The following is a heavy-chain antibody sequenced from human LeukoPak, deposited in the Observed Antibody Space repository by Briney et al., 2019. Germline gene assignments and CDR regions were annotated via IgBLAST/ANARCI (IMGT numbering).Heavy chain of an antibody. Sequence: GESLKISCKGSGYSFTSYWIGWVRQMPGKGLEWMGIIYPGDSDTRYSPSFQGQVTISADKSIGTAYLQWSSLKASDTAMYYCARHHYYDSSGYFYWGQGTLVTVSS. CDR1: GYSFTSYW. V-gene: IGHV5-51*01. J-gene: IGHJ4*02. D-gene: IGHD3-22*01. CDR2: IYPGDSDT. CDR3: ARHHYYDSSGYFY.